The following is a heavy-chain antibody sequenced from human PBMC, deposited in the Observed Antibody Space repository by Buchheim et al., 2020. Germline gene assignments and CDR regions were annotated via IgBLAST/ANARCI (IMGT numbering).Heavy chain of an antibody. CDR1: GFTFSSYA. CDR2: ISDSGGRT. D-gene: IGHD2-2*01. Sequence: EVQLLESGGGLVQPGGSLRFSCVASGFTFSSYAMSWVRQAPGRGLEWVSTISDSGGRTYYADSVKGRFTTSRDNSKNTLYLQMNSLRAEDTAVYYCVKMARASSTSNYYYFGMDVWGQGTT. V-gene: IGHV3-23*01. CDR3: VKMARASSTSNYYYFGMDV. J-gene: IGHJ6*02.